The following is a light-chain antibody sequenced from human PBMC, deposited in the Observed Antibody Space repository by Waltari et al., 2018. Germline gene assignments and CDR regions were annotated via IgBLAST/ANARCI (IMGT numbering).Light chain of an antibody. Sequence: QSVLTQPPSVSAAPGQKVSISCSGSTSNIGNNYVSWYQQFPGEAPKVLIYGNYKRTTGIPDRCSGSKSGTSATLDITGLQTGDEAVYYCGTWDNTLSAVFGGGTKVTVL. V-gene: IGLV1-51*02. CDR1: TSNIGNNY. J-gene: IGLJ2*01. CDR3: GTWDNTLSAV. CDR2: GNY.